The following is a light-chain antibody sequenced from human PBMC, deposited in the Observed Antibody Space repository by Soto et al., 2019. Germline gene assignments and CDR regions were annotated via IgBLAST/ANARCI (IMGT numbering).Light chain of an antibody. CDR2: EVN. J-gene: IGLJ1*01. V-gene: IGLV2-23*02. CDR3: CSYAGDTTFFV. Sequence: QCVLTQPASMSGSPGQSITISCTGTSSDVGSYYPVSWFQQHPGKAPKLIIYEVNKRPSGVSDRFSGSKSGNTASLTISGLQAADEAEYYCCSYAGDTTFFVFGTGTKVTVL. CDR1: SSDVGSYYP.